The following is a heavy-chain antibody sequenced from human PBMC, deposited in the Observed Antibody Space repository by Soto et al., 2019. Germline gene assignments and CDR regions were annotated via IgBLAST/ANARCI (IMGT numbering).Heavy chain of an antibody. Sequence: VGSLRLSCAASGFTFNTYGMHWVRQAPGKGLEWVAAISYDGINKYYVDSVKGRFTISRDNSKNTLYVQMNSLRAEDTALYYCSRSPQPTRGIHWYFDLLGRGILDTVS. CDR2: ISYDGINK. V-gene: IGHV3-30*03. D-gene: IGHD1-26*01. CDR1: GFTFNTYG. CDR3: SRSPQPTRGIHWYFDL. J-gene: IGHJ2*01.